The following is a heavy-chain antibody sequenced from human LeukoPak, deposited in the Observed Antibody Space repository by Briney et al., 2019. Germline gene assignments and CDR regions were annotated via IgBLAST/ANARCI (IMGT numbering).Heavy chain of an antibody. CDR2: IYYSGST. Sequence: SETLSLTCTVSGGSISSHYWSWIRQPPGKGLEWIGYIYYSGSTNYNPSLKSRVTISVDTSKNQFSLKLSSVTAADTAVYYCARDKNDFWSGYYRGGHYYYYYMDVWGKGTTVTVSS. D-gene: IGHD3-3*01. J-gene: IGHJ6*03. CDR3: ARDKNDFWSGYYRGGHYYYYYMDV. V-gene: IGHV4-59*11. CDR1: GGSISSHY.